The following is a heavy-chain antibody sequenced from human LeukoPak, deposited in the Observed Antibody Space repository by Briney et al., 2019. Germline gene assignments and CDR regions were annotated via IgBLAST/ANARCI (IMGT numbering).Heavy chain of an antibody. V-gene: IGHV1-8*03. CDR1: GYTFTSYD. D-gene: IGHD6-13*01. J-gene: IGHJ6*03. CDR3: ARVLSAAGSYYYYMDV. Sequence: ASVKVSCKASGYTFTSYDINWVRQATGQGLEWMGWMNPNSGNTGYAQKFQGRVTITRNTSISTAYMELSSLRSEDTAVYYCARVLSAAGSYYYYMDVWGKGTTVTVSS. CDR2: MNPNSGNT.